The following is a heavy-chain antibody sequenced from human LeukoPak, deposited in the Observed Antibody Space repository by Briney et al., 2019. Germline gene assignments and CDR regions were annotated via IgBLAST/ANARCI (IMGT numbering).Heavy chain of an antibody. V-gene: IGHV3-48*01. D-gene: IGHD3-3*01. CDR2: ITPSGNNK. J-gene: IGHJ4*02. Sequence: GGSLRLSCAVSGFTFSRYSLHWVRQAPGKGLEWISYITPSGNNKYYSDSVKGRFTISRDNAKNSVYLQMDSLRAEDTAVYYCARDPSTWNGYSDYWGQGTLVTVSS. CDR3: ARDPSTWNGYSDY. CDR1: GFTFSRYS.